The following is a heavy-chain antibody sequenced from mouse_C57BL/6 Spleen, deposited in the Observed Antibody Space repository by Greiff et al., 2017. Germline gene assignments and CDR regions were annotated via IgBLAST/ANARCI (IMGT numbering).Heavy chain of an antibody. D-gene: IGHD2-3*01. J-gene: IGHJ4*01. CDR1: GYAFSSYW. CDR2: IYPGDGDT. Sequence: QVQLQQSGAELVKPGASVKISCKASGYAFSSYWMNWVKQRPGKGLEWIGQIYPGDGDTNYNGKFKGKATLTAAKSSSTAYMQLSSQTSEDSAVYFCARAGTYDGYSYYYAMDYWGQGTSVTVSS. CDR3: ARAGTYDGYSYYYAMDY. V-gene: IGHV1-80*01.